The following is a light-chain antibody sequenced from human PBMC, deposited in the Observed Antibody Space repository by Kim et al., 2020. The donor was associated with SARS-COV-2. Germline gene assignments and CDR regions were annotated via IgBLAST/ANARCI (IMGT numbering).Light chain of an antibody. CDR1: SGHSSNA. Sequence: QLVLTQSPSASASLGASVKLTCTLSSGHSSNAIAWHQQQPEKGPRFLMKLNSDGSHTKGDGIPDRFSGSSSGAGRYLTISSLQSDDEADYYCQTWGTGIWLFGGGTKLTVL. CDR3: QTWGTGIWL. V-gene: IGLV4-69*02. J-gene: IGLJ3*02. CDR2: LNSDGSH.